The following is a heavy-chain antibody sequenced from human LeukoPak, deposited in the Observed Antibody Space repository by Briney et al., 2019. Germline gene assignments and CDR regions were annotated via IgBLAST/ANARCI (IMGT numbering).Heavy chain of an antibody. J-gene: IGHJ5*02. D-gene: IGHD2-2*01. V-gene: IGHV1-2*02. CDR3: ASGGYCSSTSCYLFWFDP. CDR2: INPNSGGT. CDR1: GYTFTGYY. Sequence: GGSLRLSCAASGYTFTGYYMHWVRQAPGQGLEWMGWINPNSGGTNYAQKFQGRVTMTRDTSISTAYMELSRLGSDDTAVYYCASGGYCSSTSCYLFWFDPWGQGTLVTVSS.